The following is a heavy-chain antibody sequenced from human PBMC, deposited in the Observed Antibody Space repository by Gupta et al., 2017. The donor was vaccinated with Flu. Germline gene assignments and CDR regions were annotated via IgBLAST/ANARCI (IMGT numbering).Heavy chain of an antibody. CDR2: ISYEGSNK. D-gene: IGHD1-26*01. CDR3: AKIGSHKSFDY. Sequence: FTFSSYGMHWVRQAPGKGLEWVAVISYEGSNKYYADSVKGRVTISRDNSKNTLYLQMNSLRAEDTAVYYCAKIGSHKSFDYWGQGTLVTVS. CDR1: FTFSSYG. J-gene: IGHJ4*02. V-gene: IGHV3-30*18.